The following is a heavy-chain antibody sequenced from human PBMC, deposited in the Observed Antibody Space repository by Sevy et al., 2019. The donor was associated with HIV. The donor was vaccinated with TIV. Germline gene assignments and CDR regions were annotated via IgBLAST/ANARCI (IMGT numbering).Heavy chain of an antibody. CDR1: GFTFSSHV. CDR2: ISGGGGGA. V-gene: IGHV3-23*01. CDR3: XXDGNLGS. J-gene: IGHJ5*02. D-gene: IGHD2-15*01. Sequence: GGSLRLSCAASGFTFSSHVMSWVRQAPGKGLEWVSLISGGGGGAYYADSVKGRFTVSRDNSKNTMFLQMNSLRADDXXXXXXXXDGNLGSWGQGLLVTVSS.